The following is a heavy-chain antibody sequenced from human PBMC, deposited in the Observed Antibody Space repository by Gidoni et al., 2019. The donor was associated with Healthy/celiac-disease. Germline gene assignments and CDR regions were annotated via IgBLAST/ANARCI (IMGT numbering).Heavy chain of an antibody. J-gene: IGHJ4*02. D-gene: IGHD1-26*01. V-gene: IGHV5-51*01. CDR3: ASCRSVVGATRMDY. CDR1: GYSFTSSW. CDR2: IYAGDADT. Sequence: EVQLVPSGAAVKKPGDSLQISCTGSGYSFTSSWIGWVRPMPGKALEWMGMIYAGDADTGYSPYFQGEVTISADKSNSTAYLQWISMKASDTAMYDCASCRSVVGATRMDYWGQGTLVTVSS.